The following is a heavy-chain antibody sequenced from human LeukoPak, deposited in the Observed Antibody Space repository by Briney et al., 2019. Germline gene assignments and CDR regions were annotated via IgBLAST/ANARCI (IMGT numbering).Heavy chain of an antibody. J-gene: IGHJ6*02. Sequence: GGSLRLSCAASGFTVSSNYVIWLRQAPGKGLEGVPVIYSGGSTYYADSVKGRFTISRHNSKNTLYLQMNSLRAEDTAVYYCARGKTVDTAMVLVWGQGTTVTVSS. CDR1: GFTVSSNY. CDR2: IYSGGST. CDR3: ARGKTVDTAMVLV. V-gene: IGHV3-53*04. D-gene: IGHD5-18*01.